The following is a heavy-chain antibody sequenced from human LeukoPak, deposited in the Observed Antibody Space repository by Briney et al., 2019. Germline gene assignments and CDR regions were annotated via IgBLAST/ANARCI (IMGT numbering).Heavy chain of an antibody. CDR1: GFTFDDYA. CDR2: ISWNSGSI. J-gene: IGHJ4*02. CDR3: AKDISPYYDSSGYSDY. Sequence: GRSLRLSCAASGFTFDDYAMHWVRQAPGKGLEWVSGISWNSGSIGYADSVKGRFTISRDNAKNSLYLQINSLRAEDTALYYCAKDISPYYDSSGYSDYWGQGTLVTVSS. D-gene: IGHD3-22*01. V-gene: IGHV3-9*01.